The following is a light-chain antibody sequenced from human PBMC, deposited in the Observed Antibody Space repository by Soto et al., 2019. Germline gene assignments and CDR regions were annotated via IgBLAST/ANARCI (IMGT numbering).Light chain of an antibody. Sequence: QSVLTQPPSVSGAPGQRVTISCTGSSSNIGAGYDVHWYQQLPGTAPKLLIYGNSNRPSGVPDRFSGSNSGNTATLTISRVEAGDEADYYCQMWHSSSDSRIFGGGTKLTVL. J-gene: IGLJ2*01. CDR3: QMWHSSSDSRI. CDR2: GNS. CDR1: SSNIGAGYD. V-gene: IGLV1-40*01.